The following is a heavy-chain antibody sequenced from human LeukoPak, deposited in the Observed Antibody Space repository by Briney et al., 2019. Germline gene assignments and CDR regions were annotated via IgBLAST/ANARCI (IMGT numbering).Heavy chain of an antibody. D-gene: IGHD3-9*01. CDR2: ISRRSSTI. V-gene: IGHV3-48*02. CDR3: AGVWDYDILTGRRYYYYGMDV. Sequence: PGGSLRLSCAASGFTFSSYSMNWVRQAPGKGLEWVSYISRRSSTIYYADSVKGRFTISRDNAKNSLYLQMNSLRDEDTAVYYCAGVWDYDILTGRRYYYYGMDVWGQGTTVTVSS. CDR1: GFTFSSYS. J-gene: IGHJ6*02.